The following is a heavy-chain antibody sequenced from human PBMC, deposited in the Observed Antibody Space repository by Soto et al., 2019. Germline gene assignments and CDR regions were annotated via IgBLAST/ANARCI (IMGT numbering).Heavy chain of an antibody. CDR2: IYFQGTT. Sequence: TSETLSLTCAVSEGSITSNYWSWIRQAPGKGLEWVGYIYFQGTTNYNPSLRSRVTILIDMSKTQFSLTVTSVTAADTAVYYCASMIGDPVLSFDSWGQGTLVTVSS. CDR3: ASMIGDPVLSFDS. D-gene: IGHD3-10*02. CDR1: EGSITSNY. J-gene: IGHJ5*01. V-gene: IGHV4-59*01.